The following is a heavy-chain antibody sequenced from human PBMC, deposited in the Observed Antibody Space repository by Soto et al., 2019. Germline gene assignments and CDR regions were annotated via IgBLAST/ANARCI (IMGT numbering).Heavy chain of an antibody. CDR1: GGSIISASYS. D-gene: IGHD6-6*01. CDR3: AREDAARIERWFDA. J-gene: IGHJ5*02. V-gene: IGHV4-31*11. CDR2: IYSSGST. Sequence: QVQLQESGPRLVKPSQTLSLSCAVSGGSIISASYSWNWIRQSPGRGLEWIGHIYSSGSTYYNPSLKSRVSISVDTTNNKFSMKLTSVTAADTAVYFCAREDAARIERWFDAWGQGILVTDSS.